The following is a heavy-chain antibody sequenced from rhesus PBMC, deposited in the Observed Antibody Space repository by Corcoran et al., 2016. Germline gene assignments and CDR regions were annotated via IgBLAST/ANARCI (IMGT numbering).Heavy chain of an antibody. V-gene: IGHV3S25*01. Sequence: EVQLVESGGGLAKPGGSLRLSCAASGFTFSSYWMNWARQARGKGLEWVSDINSGGGSTDYADSVRGRLTISRGKSKNTLSLQMSSLRAEETAVYYCAKGGIQRVQPVDYWGQGVLVSVSS. CDR3: AKGGIQRVQPVDY. CDR2: INSGGGST. CDR1: GFTFSSYW. D-gene: IGHD5-42*01. J-gene: IGHJ4*01.